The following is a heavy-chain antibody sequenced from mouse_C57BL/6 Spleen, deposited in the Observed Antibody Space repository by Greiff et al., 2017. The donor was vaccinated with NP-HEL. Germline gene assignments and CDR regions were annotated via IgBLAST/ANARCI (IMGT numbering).Heavy chain of an antibody. CDR1: GYTFTSYW. Sequence: VQLQQPGAELVKPGASVKMSCKASGYTFTSYWITWVKQRPGQGLEWIGDIYPGSGSTNYNEKFKSKATLTVDTSSSTAYMQLSSLTSEDSAVYYCARTGSNYGAWFAYWGQGTLVTVSA. CDR2: IYPGSGST. J-gene: IGHJ3*01. CDR3: ARTGSNYGAWFAY. D-gene: IGHD2-5*01. V-gene: IGHV1-55*01.